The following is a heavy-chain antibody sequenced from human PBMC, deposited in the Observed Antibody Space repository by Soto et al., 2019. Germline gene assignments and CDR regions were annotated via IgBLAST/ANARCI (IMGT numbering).Heavy chain of an antibody. CDR2: IKEDGSES. Sequence: EVQLVESGGGLVQPGGSLRLSCAPSGFTLITYWRSWARQAPGKGLEWVGNIKEDGSESYFVDSVKGRFTIYRDNARNLLHLQINSLRDHVTAMYYCVRDRGRDGTNTFWGRGTTFIVSS. D-gene: IGHD2-15*01. CDR3: VRDRGRDGTNTF. V-gene: IGHV3-7*04. J-gene: IGHJ3*01. CDR1: GFTLITYW.